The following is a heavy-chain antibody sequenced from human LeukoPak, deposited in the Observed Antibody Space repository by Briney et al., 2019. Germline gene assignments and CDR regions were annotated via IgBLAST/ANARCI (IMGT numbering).Heavy chain of an antibody. CDR1: AFTFSSYE. D-gene: IGHD6-13*01. CDR3: ARRLLISSTWYDYDY. CDR2: ISSSGSTI. J-gene: IGHJ4*02. Sequence: GGSLRLSCAASAFTFSSYEMNWVRQAPGKGLEGVSYISSSGSTIYYADSVRGRFTISRDNAKNSLYLQMNSLRAEDTAVYYCARRLLISSTWYDYDYWGQGTLVTVPS. V-gene: IGHV3-48*03.